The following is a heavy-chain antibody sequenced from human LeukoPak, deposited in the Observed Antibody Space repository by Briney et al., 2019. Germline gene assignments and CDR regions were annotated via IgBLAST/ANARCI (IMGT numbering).Heavy chain of an antibody. Sequence: GASVKVSCKASGYTFTGYYMNWVRQAPGQGLEWMGWISPYNGNTYSAQKFQGRVTMTTDTPTNTAYMDLRSLRSDDTAMYYCARDAILSYYSDGSAYHGFDFWGQGTLVTVSS. CDR3: ARDAILSYYSDGSAYHGFDF. CDR1: GYTFTGYY. V-gene: IGHV1-18*04. J-gene: IGHJ4*02. D-gene: IGHD3-22*01. CDR2: ISPYNGNT.